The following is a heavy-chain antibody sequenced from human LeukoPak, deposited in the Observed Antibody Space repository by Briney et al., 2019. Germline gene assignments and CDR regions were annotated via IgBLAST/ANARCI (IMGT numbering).Heavy chain of an antibody. CDR2: IRGSGDST. CDR3: AKGLGDFGRTGGFDI. CDR1: GFTFSSYA. Sequence: PGGSLRLSCAASGFTFSSYAMNWFRQAPGKGLEWVSAIRGSGDSTHYADSVRGRFTISRDNSKNTLYLEMNSLRAEDTAVYYCAKGLGDFGRTGGFDIWGQGTMVTVSP. D-gene: IGHD2-21*02. V-gene: IGHV3-23*01. J-gene: IGHJ3*02.